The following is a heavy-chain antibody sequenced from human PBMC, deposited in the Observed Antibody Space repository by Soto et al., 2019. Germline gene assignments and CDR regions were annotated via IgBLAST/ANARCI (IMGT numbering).Heavy chain of an antibody. V-gene: IGHV3-23*01. CDR2: INSRGGST. J-gene: IGHJ4*02. CDR1: GFTFSRYS. D-gene: IGHD2-2*01. CDR3: AKDRSSTSCYAFDY. Sequence: PGGSLRLSCAASGFTFSRYSMNWVREAPVKGLEWVSAINSRGGSTYYADSVKGRFTISRDSSRNTLYLQMNSPRAEDTAVYYCAKDRSSTSCYAFDYWGQGTLVTVSS.